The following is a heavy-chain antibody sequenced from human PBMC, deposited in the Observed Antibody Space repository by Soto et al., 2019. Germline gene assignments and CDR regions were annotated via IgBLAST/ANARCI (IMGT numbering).Heavy chain of an antibody. CDR3: ARQPRIASRPGVFDY. Sequence: SETLSLTCTVSGDSITSLYWSWIRQPPGKGLEWIGYFYYSGSTNYNPSLKSRVTISVDTSKNQFSLKLSSVTAADTAVFYCARQPRIASRPGVFDYWGRGTLVTVSS. V-gene: IGHV4-59*08. J-gene: IGHJ4*02. D-gene: IGHD6-6*01. CDR1: GDSITSLY. CDR2: FYYSGST.